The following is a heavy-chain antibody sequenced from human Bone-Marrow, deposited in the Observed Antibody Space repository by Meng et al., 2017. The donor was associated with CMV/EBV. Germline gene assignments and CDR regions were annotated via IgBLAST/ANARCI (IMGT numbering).Heavy chain of an antibody. D-gene: IGHD3-10*01. CDR2: ISGSGSYT. Sequence: FTFSSDAMGWVRQAPGKGLEWVSAISGSGSYTYYADSVKGRFTISRDNSKNTLFLQMNSLRAEDTAVYYCAKGVTGELRYYYYGMDVWGQGTTVTVSS. CDR1: FTFSSDA. J-gene: IGHJ6*02. V-gene: IGHV3-23*01. CDR3: AKGVTGELRYYYYGMDV.